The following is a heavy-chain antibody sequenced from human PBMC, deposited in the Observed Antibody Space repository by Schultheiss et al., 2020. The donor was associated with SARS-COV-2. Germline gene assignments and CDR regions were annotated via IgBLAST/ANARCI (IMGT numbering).Heavy chain of an antibody. CDR3: ARDLGYYYYMDV. J-gene: IGHJ6*03. V-gene: IGHV3-23*01. Sequence: GGSLRLSCAASGFTFSSYAMSWVRQAPGKGLEWVSAISGSGGSTYYADSVKGRFTISRDNAKNSLYLQMNSLRAEDTAVYYCARDLGYYYYMDVWGKGTTVTVSS. CDR2: ISGSGGST. CDR1: GFTFSSYA.